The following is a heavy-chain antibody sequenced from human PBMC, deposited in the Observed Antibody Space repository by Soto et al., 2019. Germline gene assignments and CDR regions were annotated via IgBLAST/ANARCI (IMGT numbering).Heavy chain of an antibody. CDR2: IYYSGST. D-gene: IGHD5-18*01. V-gene: IGHV4-39*01. J-gene: IGHJ6*03. CDR1: GGSISSSSYY. CDR3: ARPALLNVDTAMDYYYYYYMDV. Sequence: SETLSLTCTVSGGSISSSSYYWGWIRQPPGKGLEWIGSIYYSGSTYYNPSLKSRVTISVDTSKNQFSLKLSSVTAADTAVYYCARPALLNVDTAMDYYYYYYMDVWGKGTTVTVSS.